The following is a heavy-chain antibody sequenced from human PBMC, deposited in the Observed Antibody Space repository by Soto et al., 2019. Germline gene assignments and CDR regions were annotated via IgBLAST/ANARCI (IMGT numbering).Heavy chain of an antibody. J-gene: IGHJ3*02. CDR2: IYSGGST. CDR1: GFTVSSNY. Sequence: EVQLVESGGGLVQPGGSLRLSCAASGFTVSSNYMSWVRQAPGKGLEWVSVIYSGGSTYYADSVKGRFTISRDNSKNTLYLQMNSLRAEDTAVYYCASPADGVFGPHDAFDIWGQGTMVTVSS. CDR3: ASPADGVFGPHDAFDI. D-gene: IGHD4-17*01. V-gene: IGHV3-66*01.